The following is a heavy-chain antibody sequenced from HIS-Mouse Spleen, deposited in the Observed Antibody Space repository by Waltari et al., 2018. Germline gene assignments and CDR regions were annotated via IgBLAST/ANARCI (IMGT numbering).Heavy chain of an antibody. J-gene: IGHJ2*01. CDR1: GGSISSSSSY. CDR2: IYYSGST. CDR3: AREIPYSSSWYDWYFDL. Sequence: QLQLQESGPGLVKPSETLSLTCTVSGGSISSSSSYWGWIRQPPGKGLEWIVSIYYSGSTYYNPSLKRRFISVDTSKNQFSLKLSSVTAADTAVYYCAREIPYSSSWYDWYFDLWGRGTLVTVSS. V-gene: IGHV4-39*07. D-gene: IGHD6-13*01.